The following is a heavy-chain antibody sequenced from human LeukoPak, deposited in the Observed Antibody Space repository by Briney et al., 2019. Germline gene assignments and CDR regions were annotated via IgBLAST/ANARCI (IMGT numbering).Heavy chain of an antibody. Sequence: ASVKVSCKPSGYTFATYGISWVRQAPGQGLEWMGWISAYNGKTNYAQKLQGRVTMTTATSTSTAYMELRSLRSDDTAVYYCARGIGRLGYYGMDVWGQGTTVTVSS. V-gene: IGHV1-18*01. CDR1: GYTFATYG. D-gene: IGHD1-26*01. CDR3: ARGIGRLGYYGMDV. J-gene: IGHJ6*02. CDR2: ISAYNGKT.